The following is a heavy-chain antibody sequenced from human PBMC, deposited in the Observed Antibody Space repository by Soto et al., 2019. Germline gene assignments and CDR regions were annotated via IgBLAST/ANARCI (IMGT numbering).Heavy chain of an antibody. CDR2: IYSGGST. CDR1: GFTVISNY. CDR3: AREGGSYGEGFDY. J-gene: IGHJ4*02. Sequence: GGSLRLSCAASGFTVISNYMSWVSQAPGKGLEWVSVIYSGGSTYYADSVKGRFTISRDNSKNTLYLQINSLRAEDTAVYYCAREGGSYGEGFDYRGQGTLVTVSS. D-gene: IGHD1-26*01. V-gene: IGHV3-53*01.